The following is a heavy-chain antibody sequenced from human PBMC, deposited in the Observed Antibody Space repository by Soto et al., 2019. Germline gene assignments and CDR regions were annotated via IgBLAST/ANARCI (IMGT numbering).Heavy chain of an antibody. CDR2: INQDGSKI. J-gene: IGHJ4*02. D-gene: IGHD6-13*01. V-gene: IGHV3-7*01. Sequence: GGSLRLSCADSGFNFSAYWMHWVRQAPGKGLEWVANINQDGSKIYYVDSVKGRFTISRDNAKTSLYLQMNNLRAEDTAIYYCARAIAPGDTLWGQGALVTVSS. CDR1: GFNFSAYW. CDR3: ARAIAPGDTL.